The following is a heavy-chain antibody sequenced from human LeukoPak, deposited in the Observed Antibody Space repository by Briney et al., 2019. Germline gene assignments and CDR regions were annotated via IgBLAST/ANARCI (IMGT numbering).Heavy chain of an antibody. CDR2: IYPGDSDT. V-gene: IGHV5-51*01. D-gene: IGHD3-9*01. CDR3: ARREVYYDILTGYYKAEQYYFDY. J-gene: IGHJ4*02. CDR1: GYSFTSYW. Sequence: GESLRISCKGSGYSFTSYWIGWVRQMPGKGLEWMGIIYPGDSDTRYSPSFQGQVTISADKSISTAYLQWSSLKASDTAMYYCARREVYYDILTGYYKAEQYYFDYWGQGTLVTVSS.